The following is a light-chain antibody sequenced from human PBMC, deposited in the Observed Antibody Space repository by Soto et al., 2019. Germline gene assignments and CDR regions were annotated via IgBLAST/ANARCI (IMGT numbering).Light chain of an antibody. V-gene: IGKV1-5*03. J-gene: IGKJ5*01. CDR3: QQANSFPPT. CDR2: KAS. CDR1: QSISVW. Sequence: DIQMTQSPSTLSASVGDRVTITCRASQSISVWLAWYQQKAGKAPNLLIYKASRLESGVPSRFSGSGSETEFTLTISGLQPGDSATYYCQQANSFPPTFGQGTRLEIK.